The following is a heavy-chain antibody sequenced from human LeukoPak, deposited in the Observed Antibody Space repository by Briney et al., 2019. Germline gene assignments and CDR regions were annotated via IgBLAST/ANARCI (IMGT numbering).Heavy chain of an antibody. CDR3: ARAQDGLVPATDYFDY. Sequence: SETLSLTCTVSGGSISSGSYYWSWIRQPAGKGLEWIGRIYTSGSTNYNPSLKSRVTISVDTSKNQFSLKLSSVTAADTAVYYCARAQDGLVPATDYFDYWGQGTLVTVSS. CDR1: GGSISSGSYY. J-gene: IGHJ4*02. V-gene: IGHV4-61*02. D-gene: IGHD2-2*01. CDR2: IYTSGST.